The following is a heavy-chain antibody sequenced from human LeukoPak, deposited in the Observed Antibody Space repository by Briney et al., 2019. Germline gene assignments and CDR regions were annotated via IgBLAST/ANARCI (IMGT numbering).Heavy chain of an antibody. CDR3: ARLGGSFGELSTHFDY. CDR2: IYHSGST. V-gene: IGHV4-38-2*02. Sequence: PSETLSLTCTVPGYSISSGYYWGWIRQPPGKGLEWIGSIYHSGSTYYNPSLKSRVTISVDTSKNQFSLKLSSVTAADTAVYYCARLGGSFGELSTHFDYWGQGTLVTVSS. CDR1: GYSISSGYY. J-gene: IGHJ4*02. D-gene: IGHD3-10*01.